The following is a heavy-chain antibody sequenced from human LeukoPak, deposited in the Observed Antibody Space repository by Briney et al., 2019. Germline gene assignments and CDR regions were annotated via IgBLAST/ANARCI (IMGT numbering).Heavy chain of an antibody. V-gene: IGHV4-34*01. Sequence: SETLSLTCAVYGGSFSGYYWSWIRQPPGKGLEWIGEINHSGSTNYNPSLKSRVTISEDTSKNQFSLKLSSVTAADTAVYYCTRGPKYYDFWSGYYNPVFPHYYYYMDVWGKGTTVTVSS. CDR1: GGSFSGYY. CDR3: TRGPKYYDFWSGYYNPVFPHYYYYMDV. D-gene: IGHD3-3*01. J-gene: IGHJ6*03. CDR2: INHSGST.